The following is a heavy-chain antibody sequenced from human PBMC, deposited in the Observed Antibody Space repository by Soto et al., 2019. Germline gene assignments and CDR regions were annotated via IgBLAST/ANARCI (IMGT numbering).Heavy chain of an antibody. J-gene: IGHJ4*02. CDR2: VSHDGTFK. CDR1: GFKFSSYS. CDR3: ARDHQPAYTSDSVGDDPGF. D-gene: IGHD3-16*01. V-gene: IGHV3-30-3*01. Sequence: QVHLVESGGGVVQPGRSLRLSCAASGFKFSSYSMHWVRQAPGKGLEWVGVVSHDGTFKYYAVSVKGRFTISRDNFKNTLYLQMDSLRPEDTAVYYCARDHQPAYTSDSVGDDPGFWGQGTLVAVSS.